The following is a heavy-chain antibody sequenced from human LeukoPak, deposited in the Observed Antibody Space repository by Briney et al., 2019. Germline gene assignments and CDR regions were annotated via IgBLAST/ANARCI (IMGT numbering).Heavy chain of an antibody. J-gene: IGHJ6*02. D-gene: IGHD2/OR15-2a*01. CDR1: GFTVSSKF. V-gene: IGHV3-66*01. CDR2: VYSGAST. CDR3: AKEDAFRENYYYGMDV. Sequence: GGSLGLSCAASGFTVSSKFMSWVRQAPEKGLEWVSVVYSGASTYYADSVKGRFTISRDDSRNTLYLQMNSLRAEDTAVYYCAKEDAFRENYYYGMDVWGQGTTVTVSS.